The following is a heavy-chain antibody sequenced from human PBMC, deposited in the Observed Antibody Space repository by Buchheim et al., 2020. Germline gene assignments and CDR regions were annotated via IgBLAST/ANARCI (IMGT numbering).Heavy chain of an antibody. D-gene: IGHD4-17*01. V-gene: IGHV3-33*01. CDR3: ARSTVTTEGYYYYGMDV. CDR1: GFTFSSYG. CDR2: IWYDGSNK. J-gene: IGHJ6*02. Sequence: QVQLVESGGGVVQPGRSLRLSCAASGFTFSSYGMHWVRQAPGKGLAWVAVIWYDGSNKYYADSVKGRFTISRDNSKNTLYLQMNSLRAEDTAVYYCARSTVTTEGYYYYGMDVWGQGTT.